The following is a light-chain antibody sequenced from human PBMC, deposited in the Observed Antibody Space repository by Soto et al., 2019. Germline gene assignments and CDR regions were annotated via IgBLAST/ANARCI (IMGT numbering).Light chain of an antibody. J-gene: IGLJ1*01. CDR1: SSDVAAYNY. CDR2: DVT. CDR3: TSFSSINTYV. V-gene: IGLV2-14*03. Sequence: QSALTQPASVSGSPGQSITISCTGTSSDVAAYNYVSWYQQHSGKAPKLMIYDVTNRPSGVSNRFSGSKSGSTASLTISGLQADDEAAYYCTSFSSINTYVFGSVTRSP.